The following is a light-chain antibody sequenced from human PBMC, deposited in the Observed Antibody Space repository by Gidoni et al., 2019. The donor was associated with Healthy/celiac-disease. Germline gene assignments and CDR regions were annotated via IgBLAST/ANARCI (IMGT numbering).Light chain of an antibody. Sequence: QSMLTQPPSVSGAPGQRVTSSCTGSSSNIGAGYDVHWYQQFPGTVPKLLIFGNTKRPSGVPDRFSGSKSGTSASLAITGLQAADEADYYCQSYDSSLSGYVFGTGTKVTVL. J-gene: IGLJ1*01. V-gene: IGLV1-40*01. CDR3: QSYDSSLSGYV. CDR2: GNT. CDR1: SSNIGAGYD.